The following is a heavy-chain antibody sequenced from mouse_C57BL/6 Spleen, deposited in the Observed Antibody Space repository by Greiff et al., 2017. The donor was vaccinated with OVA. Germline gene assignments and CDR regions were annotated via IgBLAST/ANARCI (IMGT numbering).Heavy chain of an antibody. CDR1: GYTFTSYW. V-gene: IGHV1-55*01. CDR2: IYPGSGST. CDR3: AITTVVATPMDY. J-gene: IGHJ4*01. D-gene: IGHD1-1*01. Sequence: VQLQQPGAELVKPGASVKMSCKASGYTFTSYWITWVKQRPGQGLEWIGDIYPGSGSTNYNEKFKSKATLTVDTSSSTAYMQLSSLTSEDSAVYYCAITTVVATPMDYWGQGTSVTVSS.